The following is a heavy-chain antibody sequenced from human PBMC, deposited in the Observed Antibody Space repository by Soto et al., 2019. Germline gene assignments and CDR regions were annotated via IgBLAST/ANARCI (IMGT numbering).Heavy chain of an antibody. J-gene: IGHJ3*02. CDR3: DREGVDYSSGIHYGRDFTI. Sequence: QVQLVQSGAEVKKPGASVMLSCKASGSTFTTYYLHWVRQAPGQGLEWMGLINSSDDSTNYAQKSPGKVLITRDTATSTGHLELSRLSAADTDVYYCDREGVDYSSGIHYGRDFTIWGQGTMVTVTS. CDR2: INSSDDST. V-gene: IGHV1-46*01. CDR1: GSTFTTYY. D-gene: IGHD3-10*01.